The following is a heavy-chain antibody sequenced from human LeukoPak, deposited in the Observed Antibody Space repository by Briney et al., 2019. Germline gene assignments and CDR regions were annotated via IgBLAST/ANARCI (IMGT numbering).Heavy chain of an antibody. CDR3: ARGPYSSSWFIDY. CDR2: IYYSGST. CDR1: GGSISSYH. J-gene: IGHJ4*02. V-gene: IGHV4-59*01. D-gene: IGHD6-13*01. Sequence: PSETLSLTCTVSGGSISSYHWSWIRQPPGKGLEWIGYIYYSGSTNYNPSLKSRVTISVDTSKNQFSLKLSSVTAADTAVCYCARGPYSSSWFIDYWGQGTLVTVSS.